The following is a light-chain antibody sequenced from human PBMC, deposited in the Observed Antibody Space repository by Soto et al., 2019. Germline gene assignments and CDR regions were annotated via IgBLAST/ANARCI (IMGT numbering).Light chain of an antibody. J-gene: IGKJ1*01. CDR1: RSISTY. V-gene: IGKV3-20*01. Sequence: EIVLTQSPGTLSLSPGERATLSCRASRSISTYLAWYQQKPGQAPRLLIYGASSRATGIPDRFSGSGSGTLFTLTISRLEPEDFAVYYCQQHGSSPWAFGQGTKVDIK. CDR2: GAS. CDR3: QQHGSSPWA.